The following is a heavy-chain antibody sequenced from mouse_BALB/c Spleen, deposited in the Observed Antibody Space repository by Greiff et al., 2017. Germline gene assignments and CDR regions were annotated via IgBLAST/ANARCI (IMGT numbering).Heavy chain of an antibody. CDR2: IDPENGDT. Sequence: VQLQQSGAELVRPGASVKLSCTASGFNIKDYYMHWVKQRPEQGLEWIGWIDPENGDTEYAPKFQGKATMTADTSSNTAYLQLSLTSEDTAVYYCKALDSSGGVDYWGQGTSVTVSA. J-gene: IGHJ4*01. CDR1: GFNIKDYY. V-gene: IGHV14-4*02. CDR3: KALDSSGGVDY. D-gene: IGHD3-2*01.